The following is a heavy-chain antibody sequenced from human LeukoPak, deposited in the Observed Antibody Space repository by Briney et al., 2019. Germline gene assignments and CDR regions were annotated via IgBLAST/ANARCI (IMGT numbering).Heavy chain of an antibody. J-gene: IGHJ3*02. Sequence: GASVKVSCKASGYTFTSYGISRVRQAPGQGLEWMGWISAYNGNSNYAQKLQGRVTMTTDTSTSTAYMELRSLRSDDTAVYYCARDPDSSGYYAWYAFDIWGQGTMVTVSS. CDR3: ARDPDSSGYYAWYAFDI. CDR2: ISAYNGNS. D-gene: IGHD3-22*01. V-gene: IGHV1-18*01. CDR1: GYTFTSYG.